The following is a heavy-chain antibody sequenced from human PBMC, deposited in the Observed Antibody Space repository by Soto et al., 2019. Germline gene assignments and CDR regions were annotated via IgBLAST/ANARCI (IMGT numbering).Heavy chain of an antibody. J-gene: IGHJ6*02. D-gene: IGHD2-2*01. CDR2: INPNSGGT. V-gene: IGHV1-2*04. Sequence: QVQLVQSGAEVKKPGASVKVSCKASGYTFTGYYMHWVRQAPGQGLEWMGWINPNSGGTNYAQKFQGWVTMTRDTSISTAYMELSRLRSDDTAVYYCARDRGYCISTSCFSYYGMDVWGQGTTVTVSS. CDR1: GYTFTGYY. CDR3: ARDRGYCISTSCFSYYGMDV.